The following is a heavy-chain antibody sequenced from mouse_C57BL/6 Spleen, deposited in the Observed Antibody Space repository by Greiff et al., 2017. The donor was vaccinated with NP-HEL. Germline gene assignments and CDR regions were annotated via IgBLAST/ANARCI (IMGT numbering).Heavy chain of an antibody. CDR1: GYTFTSYW. D-gene: IGHD1-1*01. CDR3: ARYYGSRTRYFDV. V-gene: IGHV1-55*01. J-gene: IGHJ1*03. CDR2: IYPGSGST. Sequence: QVQLQQPGAELVKPGASVKMSCKASGYTFTSYWITWVKQRPGQGLEWIGDIYPGSGSTNYNEKFKSKATLTVDTSSSTVYMQLSSLTSEDSAVYYCARYYGSRTRYFDVWGTGTTVTVSS.